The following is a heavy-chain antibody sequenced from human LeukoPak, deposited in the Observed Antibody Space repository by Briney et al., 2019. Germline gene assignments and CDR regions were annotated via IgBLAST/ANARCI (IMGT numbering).Heavy chain of an antibody. D-gene: IGHD4-17*01. CDR1: GFTFSSYW. CDR2: IDGDGSST. J-gene: IGHJ6*02. CDR3: ARRLLDYGDYGGFYYYYGMDV. V-gene: IGHV3-74*01. Sequence: GGPLRLSCAASGFTFSSYWMQWVRQAPGEALVWVSRIDGDGSSTNYADSVKGRFTISRDNAKNTLYLQMNSLRAEDTAVYYCARRLLDYGDYGGFYYYYGMDVWGQGTTVTVSS.